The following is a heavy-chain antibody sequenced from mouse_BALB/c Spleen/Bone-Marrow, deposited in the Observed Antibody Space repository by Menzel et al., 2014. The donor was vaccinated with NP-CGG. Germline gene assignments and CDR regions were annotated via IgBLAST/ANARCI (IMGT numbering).Heavy chain of an antibody. CDR2: ISYSGTT. D-gene: IGHD4-1*01. Sequence: EVMLVESGPGLVKPSQSLSLTCTVTGYSITSDYAWNWIRQFPANKLEWMGYISYSGTTSYNPSLKSRISITRDTSKNQFFLQLNSVTTEDTATYYCAKTGTRYSFDYWGQGTTLTVSS. CDR3: AKTGTRYSFDY. CDR1: GYSITSDYA. J-gene: IGHJ2*01. V-gene: IGHV3-2*02.